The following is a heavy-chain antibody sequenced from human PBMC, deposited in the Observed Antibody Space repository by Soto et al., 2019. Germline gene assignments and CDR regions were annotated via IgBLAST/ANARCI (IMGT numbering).Heavy chain of an antibody. Sequence: ASVKVSCKASGGTFSSYAISWVRQAPGQGLEWMGGIIPIFGTANYAQKFQGRVTITADKSTSTAYMELSSLRSEETTVYYCARALAIFGVVIIPAYYYYGMDVWGQGTTVTVSS. J-gene: IGHJ6*02. CDR3: ARALAIFGVVIIPAYYYYGMDV. V-gene: IGHV1-69*06. CDR2: IIPIFGTA. D-gene: IGHD3-3*01. CDR1: GGTFSSYA.